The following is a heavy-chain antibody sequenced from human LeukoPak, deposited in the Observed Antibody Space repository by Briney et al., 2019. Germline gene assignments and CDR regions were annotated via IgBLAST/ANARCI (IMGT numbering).Heavy chain of an antibody. CDR1: GGSFSGYY. CDR3: ARGFDIVVVPAGGWFDP. D-gene: IGHD2-2*01. J-gene: IGHJ5*02. V-gene: IGHV4-34*01. Sequence: SETPSLTCAVYGGSFSGYYWSWIRQPPGRGLEWIGEINHSGSTNYNPSLKRRVTISVDTSKNQFSLKLSSVTAADTAVYYCARGFDIVVVPAGGWFDPWGQGTLVTVSS. CDR2: INHSGST.